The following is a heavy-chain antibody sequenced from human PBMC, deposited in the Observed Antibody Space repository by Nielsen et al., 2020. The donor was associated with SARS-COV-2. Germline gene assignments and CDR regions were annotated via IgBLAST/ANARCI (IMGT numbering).Heavy chain of an antibody. CDR1: SFTFSSYG. CDR3: AKDREWYYYGMDV. Sequence: GESLKISCAASSFTFSSYGMHWVRQAPGKGLEWVAVISYDGSNKYYADSVKGRFTISRDNSKNTLYLQMNSLRAEDTAVYYCAKDREWYYYGMDVWGQGTTVTVSS. D-gene: IGHD2-8*01. J-gene: IGHJ6*02. CDR2: ISYDGSNK. V-gene: IGHV3-30*18.